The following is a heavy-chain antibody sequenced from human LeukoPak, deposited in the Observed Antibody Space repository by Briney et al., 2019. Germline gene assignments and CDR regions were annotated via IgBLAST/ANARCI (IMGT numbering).Heavy chain of an antibody. V-gene: IGHV1-46*01. J-gene: IGHJ3*02. D-gene: IGHD2-2*01. CDR2: INPSGGST. CDR3: ARDVPGYCSSTSCLDAFDI. Sequence: GASVKVSCKASGYTFTGYYMHWVRQAPGQGLEWMGIINPSGGSTSYAQKFQGRVTMTRDTSTSTVYMELSSLRSEDTAVYYCARDVPGYCSSTSCLDAFDIWGQGTMVTVSS. CDR1: GYTFTGYY.